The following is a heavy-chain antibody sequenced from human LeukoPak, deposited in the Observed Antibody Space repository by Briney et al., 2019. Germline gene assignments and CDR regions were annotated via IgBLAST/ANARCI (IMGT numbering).Heavy chain of an antibody. Sequence: GESLKISCKGSGYSFTSCWIGWVRQMPGKGLEWMGIIYPGDSDTRYSPSFQGQVTISADKSISTAYLQWSSLKASDTAMYYCARAMVRGVITDWFDPWGQGTLVTVSS. CDR1: GYSFTSCW. CDR3: ARAMVRGVITDWFDP. J-gene: IGHJ5*02. D-gene: IGHD3-10*01. CDR2: IYPGDSDT. V-gene: IGHV5-51*01.